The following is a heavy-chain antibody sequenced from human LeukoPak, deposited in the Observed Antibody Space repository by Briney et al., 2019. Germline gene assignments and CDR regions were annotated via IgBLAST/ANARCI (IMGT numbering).Heavy chain of an antibody. CDR2: IYYSGST. V-gene: IGHV4-61*08. D-gene: IGHD6-19*01. Sequence: SETLSLTCTVSGGSISNGDHYWSWIRQHPGKGLEWIGHIYYSGSTKYNPSLKSRVTISADTSKNQFSLKLTSVTAADTAVYYCAREAGSSGSFDYWGQGTLVTVSS. CDR1: GGSISNGDHY. J-gene: IGHJ4*02. CDR3: AREAGSSGSFDY.